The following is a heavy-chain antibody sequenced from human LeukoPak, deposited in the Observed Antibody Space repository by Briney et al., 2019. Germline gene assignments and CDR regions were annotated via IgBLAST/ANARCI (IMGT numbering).Heavy chain of an antibody. CDR2: IYHSGST. V-gene: IGHV4-30-2*01. D-gene: IGHD3-22*01. Sequence: SQTLSLTCAVSGGSISSGDYSCSWIRQPPGKGLEWIGYIYHSGSTYYNPSLKSRVTISVDRSKSQFSLKLTSVSAADTAVYYCARYYYFHSSGYFDYWGQGTLVTVSS. CDR3: ARYYYFHSSGYFDY. CDR1: GGSISSGDYS. J-gene: IGHJ4*02.